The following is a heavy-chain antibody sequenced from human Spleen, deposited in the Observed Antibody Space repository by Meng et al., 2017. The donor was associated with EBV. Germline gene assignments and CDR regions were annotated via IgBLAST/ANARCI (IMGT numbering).Heavy chain of an antibody. J-gene: IGHJ4*02. Sequence: QLQLQESGPGLVKPSETLSLTCAGSGGSISSYSYYWGWIRQSPGEGLEWIGIINYSGSTYYNPSLKSRVTISVDTSKNQFSLKLSSVTAADTAVYYCARQPAFGYDPYFDYWGQGNLVTVSS. D-gene: IGHD5-12*01. V-gene: IGHV4-39*01. CDR3: ARQPAFGYDPYFDY. CDR1: GGSISSYSYY. CDR2: INYSGST.